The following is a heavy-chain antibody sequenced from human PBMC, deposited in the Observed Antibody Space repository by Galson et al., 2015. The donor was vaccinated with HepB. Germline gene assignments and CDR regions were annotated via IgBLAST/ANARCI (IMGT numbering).Heavy chain of an antibody. V-gene: IGHV3-21*01. J-gene: IGHJ6*03. CDR3: ARGAAGSWNYDANYYYYMDV. Sequence: SLRLSCAASGFTFSSYSMNWVRQAPGRGLEWVSSISSSSSYIYYADSVKGRFTISRDNAKNSLYLRMNSLRAEDTAVYYCARGAAGSWNYDANYYYYMDVWGKGTTVTVSS. D-gene: IGHD1-7*01. CDR2: ISSSSSYI. CDR1: GFTFSSYS.